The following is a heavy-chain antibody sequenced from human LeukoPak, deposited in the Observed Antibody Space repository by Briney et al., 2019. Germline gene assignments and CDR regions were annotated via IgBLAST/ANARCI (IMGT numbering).Heavy chain of an antibody. J-gene: IGHJ6*02. D-gene: IGHD2-2*01. Sequence: PGRSLRLSCGASGFTFSSYWMHWVRQAPGKGLVWVSRINSDGTSTSYADSVKGRFTISRDNAKNTLYLQMNSLRAEDTAVYYCARGEDCSSNSCYAYYYHYGMGVWGQGTTVTVSS. CDR1: GFTFSSYW. CDR3: ARGEDCSSNSCYAYYYHYGMGV. CDR2: INSDGTST. V-gene: IGHV3-74*01.